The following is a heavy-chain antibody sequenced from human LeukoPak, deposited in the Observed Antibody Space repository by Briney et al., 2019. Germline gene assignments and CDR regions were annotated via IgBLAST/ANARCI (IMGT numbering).Heavy chain of an antibody. CDR3: AKAGSGSYPTFLDY. Sequence: GESLRLSCGASGFTFSSYGMHWVRQAPGKGLEWAAFIRYDGSNKYYADSVKGRFTISRDNSKNTLYLQMNSLRVDDTAVYYCAKAGSGSYPTFLDYWGQGTPVTVSS. D-gene: IGHD1-26*01. J-gene: IGHJ4*02. V-gene: IGHV3-30*02. CDR2: IRYDGSNK. CDR1: GFTFSSYG.